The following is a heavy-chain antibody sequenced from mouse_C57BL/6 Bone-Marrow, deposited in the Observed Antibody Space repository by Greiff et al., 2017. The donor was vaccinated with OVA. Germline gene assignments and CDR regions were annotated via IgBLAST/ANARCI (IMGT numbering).Heavy chain of an antibody. Sequence: QVQLQQSGAELARPGASVKLSCKASGYTFTSYGISWVKQRTGQGLEWIGEIYPRSGSTYYNEKFKGKATLTADKSSSTAYMELRSLTSEDSAVYFCARESKNWYFDVWGTGTTVTVSS. D-gene: IGHD2-5*01. V-gene: IGHV1-81*01. CDR1: GYTFTSYG. CDR2: IYPRSGST. J-gene: IGHJ1*03. CDR3: ARESKNWYFDV.